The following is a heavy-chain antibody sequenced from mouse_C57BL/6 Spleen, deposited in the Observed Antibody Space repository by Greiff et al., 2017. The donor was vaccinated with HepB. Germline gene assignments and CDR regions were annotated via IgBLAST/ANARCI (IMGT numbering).Heavy chain of an antibody. J-gene: IGHJ2*01. D-gene: IGHD2-3*01. CDR3: AHGYYDY. Sequence: VQLQQSGPELVKPGASVKISCKASGYTFTDYYMNWVKQSHGKSLEWIGDINPNNGGTSYNQKFKGKATLTVDKSSSTAYMELRSLTSEDSAVYYCAHGYYDYWGQGTTLTVSS. CDR2: INPNNGGT. V-gene: IGHV1-26*01. CDR1: GYTFTDYY.